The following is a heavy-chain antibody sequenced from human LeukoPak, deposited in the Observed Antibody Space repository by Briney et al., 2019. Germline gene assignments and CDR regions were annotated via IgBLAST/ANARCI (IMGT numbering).Heavy chain of an antibody. CDR2: MNPNSGNT. CDR3: ARGGGYCSSTSCSDYYYYYYMDV. D-gene: IGHD2-2*01. J-gene: IGHJ6*03. V-gene: IGHV1-8*01. CDR1: GYTFTSYD. Sequence: GASVKVSCKASGYTFTSYDINWVRQATGQGLEWMGWMNPNSGNTGYAQKFQGRVTMTRNTSISTAYMELSSLRSEDTAVYYCARGGGYCSSTSCSDYYYYYYMDVWGKGTTVTISS.